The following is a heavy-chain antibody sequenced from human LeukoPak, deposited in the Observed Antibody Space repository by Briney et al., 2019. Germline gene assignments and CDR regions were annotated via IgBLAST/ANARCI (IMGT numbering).Heavy chain of an antibody. V-gene: IGHV1-46*01. D-gene: IGHD2-2*02. J-gene: IGHJ6*03. CDR3: ARDPLYCSSTSCYTNYYYYYMDV. CDR2: INPSGSST. CDR1: GYTFTSYY. Sequence: ASVTVSCKASGYTFTSYYMHWVRQAPGQGLEWMGIINPSGSSTSYAQKCQGRVTMTRDMSTSTVYMELSSLRSEDTAVYYCARDPLYCSSTSCYTNYYYYYMDVWGKGTTVTVSS.